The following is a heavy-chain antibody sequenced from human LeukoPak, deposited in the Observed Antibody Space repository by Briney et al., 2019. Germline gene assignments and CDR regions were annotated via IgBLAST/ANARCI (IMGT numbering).Heavy chain of an antibody. Sequence: GGSLRLSCAASGFTFSTYWMSWVRQAPGKGLEWVANIKQDGSEKHYVDFVRGRFTISRDNAKNSLYLQMNSLRAEDTAVYYCASGQQLGYWGQGTLVTVSS. J-gene: IGHJ4*02. V-gene: IGHV3-7*03. CDR2: IKQDGSEK. CDR1: GFTFSTYW. CDR3: ASGQQLGY. D-gene: IGHD6-13*01.